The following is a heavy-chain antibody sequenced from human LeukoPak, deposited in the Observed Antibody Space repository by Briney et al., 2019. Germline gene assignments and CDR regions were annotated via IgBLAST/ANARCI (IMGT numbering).Heavy chain of an antibody. CDR2: INPNSSGT. Sequence: ASVNVSCKASGYTFTGYYMHWVRQAPGQGLEWMGWINPNSSGTNYAQKFQGRVTVTRDTSISTAYLELSRLRSDDTAVYYCAREHGSGGKGIDIWGQGTMVTVSS. J-gene: IGHJ3*02. CDR3: AREHGSGGKGIDI. D-gene: IGHD3-10*01. CDR1: GYTFTGYY. V-gene: IGHV1-2*02.